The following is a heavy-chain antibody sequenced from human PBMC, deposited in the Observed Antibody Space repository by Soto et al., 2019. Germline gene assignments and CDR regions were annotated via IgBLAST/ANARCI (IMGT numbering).Heavy chain of an antibody. CDR2: ISGFNGNT. Sequence: ASVKVSCKASGYTFSRYGISWVRQAPGQGLEWMGWISGFNGNTKESEKLQGRVTLTTDTAANTAHMELRGLRSDDTAVYYCARGDRSQYYYDSSGHQSAFDIWGQGPMVTVSS. D-gene: IGHD3-22*01. CDR1: GYTFSRYG. CDR3: ARGDRSQYYYDSSGHQSAFDI. V-gene: IGHV1-18*01. J-gene: IGHJ3*02.